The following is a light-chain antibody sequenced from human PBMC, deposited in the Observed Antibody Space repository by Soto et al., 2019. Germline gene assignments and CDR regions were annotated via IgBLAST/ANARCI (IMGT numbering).Light chain of an antibody. V-gene: IGLV2-14*01. Sequence: QPVLAQPASVTGTPGQSNTISCPGTSSDVGGYNYVSWYQQHPGKAPKLMIYEVSNRPSGVSNRFSGSKSGNTASLTISGLQAEDEADYYCSSYTSSSTLFYVFGTGTKVTVL. CDR2: EVS. CDR3: SSYTSSSTLFYV. J-gene: IGLJ1*01. CDR1: SSDVGGYNY.